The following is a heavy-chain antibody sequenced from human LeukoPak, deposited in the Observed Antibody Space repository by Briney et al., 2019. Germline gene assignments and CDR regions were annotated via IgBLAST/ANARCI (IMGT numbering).Heavy chain of an antibody. V-gene: IGHV3-23*01. CDR2: ISGSGGST. J-gene: IGHJ5*02. CDR3: GYYDFWSGYYWFDP. Sequence: PGGSLRLSCAASGFTFSSYAMSWVRQAPGKGLEWVSAISGSGGSTYYADSVKGRFTISRDNSKNTLYPQMNSLRAEDTAVYYCGYYDFWSGYYWFDPWGQGTLVTVSS. CDR1: GFTFSSYA. D-gene: IGHD3-3*01.